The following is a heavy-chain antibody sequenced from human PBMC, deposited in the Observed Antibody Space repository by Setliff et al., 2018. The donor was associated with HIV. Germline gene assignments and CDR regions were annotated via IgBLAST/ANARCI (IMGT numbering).Heavy chain of an antibody. J-gene: IGHJ5*02. Sequence: ETLSLTCTVSGGSISSSNYYWGWVRQAPGKGLEWVSVIYSGASTNYADSVKGRFTISRDNSKNTLYLQMNSLRLEDTAVYYCAKASWNYVADWFDPWGQGTLVTVSS. CDR2: IYSGAST. V-gene: IGHV3-53*01. CDR1: GGSISSSNYY. D-gene: IGHD1-7*01. CDR3: AKASWNYVADWFDP.